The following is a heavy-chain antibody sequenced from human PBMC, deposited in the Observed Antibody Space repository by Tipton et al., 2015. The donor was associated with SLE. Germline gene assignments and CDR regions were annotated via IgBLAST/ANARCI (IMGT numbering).Heavy chain of an antibody. Sequence: SLRLSCAASGFTVSSNYMSWVRQAPGKGLEWVSVIYSGGSTYYADSVKGRFTISRDNSKNTLYLQMNSLRPEDTALYYCAKGAGFELWRGYPAFWGQGTLVTVSS. V-gene: IGHV3-53*05. J-gene: IGHJ4*02. CDR1: GFTVSSNY. CDR2: IYSGGST. CDR3: AKGAGFELWRGYPAF. D-gene: IGHD3-3*01.